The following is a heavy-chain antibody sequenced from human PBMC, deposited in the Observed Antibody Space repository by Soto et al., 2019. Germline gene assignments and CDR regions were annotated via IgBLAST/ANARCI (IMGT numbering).Heavy chain of an antibody. Sequence: GGSLRLSCAVSGFTFINYGMGWVRQAPGKGLEWVSAISGDGDRTYYADSVKGRFTISKDKSKNTLYLQMNSLRADGTAVYYCAKERGSSLPFDYWGQGTLVTVSS. D-gene: IGHD3-10*01. CDR2: ISGDGDRT. CDR1: GFTFINYG. CDR3: AKERGSSLPFDY. V-gene: IGHV3-23*01. J-gene: IGHJ4*02.